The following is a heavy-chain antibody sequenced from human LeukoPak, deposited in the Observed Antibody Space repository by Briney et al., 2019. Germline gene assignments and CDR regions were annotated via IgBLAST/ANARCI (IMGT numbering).Heavy chain of an antibody. CDR3: ARVRSSGSPLDY. V-gene: IGHV3-11*05. D-gene: IGHD3-10*01. J-gene: IGHJ4*02. Sequence: GGSLRLSCAASGFTFSDYYMSWIRQAPGKGLEWVSYISKSGTSTKYADSVKGRFSISRDNAKQSLYLQLNSLTAEDTAVYFCARVRSSGSPLDYWGQGTLVTLST. CDR1: GFTFSDYY. CDR2: ISKSGTST.